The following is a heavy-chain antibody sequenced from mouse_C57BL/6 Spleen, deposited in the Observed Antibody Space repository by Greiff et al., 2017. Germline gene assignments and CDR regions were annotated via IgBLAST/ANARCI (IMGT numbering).Heavy chain of an antibody. CDR2: ISYDGSN. V-gene: IGHV3-6*01. D-gene: IGHD1-1*01. CDR1: GYSFTSGYY. J-gene: IGHJ4*01. CDR3: ARGDGDYAMEE. Sequence: ESGPGLVKPSQSLSLTCSVTGYSFTSGYYWYWIRQFPGNKLEWMGYISYDGSNNYNPSFKKQISITRDTSKNQFFLKLNSVTTEDTATDYCARGDGDYAMEEWGQGASVTVAS.